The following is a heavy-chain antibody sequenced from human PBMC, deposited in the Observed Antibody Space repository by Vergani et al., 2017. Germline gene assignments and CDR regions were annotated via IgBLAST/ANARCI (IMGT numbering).Heavy chain of an antibody. CDR3: ARHEEGGMGSFDP. CDR1: GGSISSYY. V-gene: IGHV4-59*08. D-gene: IGHD1-26*01. Sequence: QVQLQESGPGLVKPSETLSLTCTVSGGSISSYYWSWIRQPPGKGLEWIGYIYYSGSTNYNPSLKSRVAISVDTSKNQFSLKLSCVTAADTAVYYCARHEEGGMGSFDPWGQGTLVTVSS. CDR2: IYYSGST. J-gene: IGHJ5*02.